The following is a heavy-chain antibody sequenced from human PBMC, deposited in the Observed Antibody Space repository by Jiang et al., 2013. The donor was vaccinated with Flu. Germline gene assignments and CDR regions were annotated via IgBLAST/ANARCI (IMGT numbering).Heavy chain of an antibody. V-gene: IGHV3-11*06. J-gene: IGHJ6*02. CDR3: ARNSPTIQGYMVRGEGGMDV. D-gene: IGHD3-10*01. Sequence: KGRFTISRDNAKNSLYLQMNSLRAEDTAVYYCARNSPTIQGYMVRGEGGMDVWGQGTTVTVSS.